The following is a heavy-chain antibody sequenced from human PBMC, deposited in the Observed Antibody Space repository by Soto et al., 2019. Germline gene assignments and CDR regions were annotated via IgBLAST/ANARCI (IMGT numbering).Heavy chain of an antibody. CDR3: AKDRIAARPLNGMDV. V-gene: IGHV3-23*01. J-gene: IGHJ6*02. CDR2: ISGSGSST. D-gene: IGHD6-6*01. Sequence: EVQLLESGGGLVQPGESLRLSCAASGFTFTIYAMTWVRQAPGKGLEWVSAISGSGSSTYYVDSVKGRFTISRDNSKNTLYLQMNSPRAEDTAIYYCAKDRIAARPLNGMDVWGQGTTVTVSS. CDR1: GFTFTIYA.